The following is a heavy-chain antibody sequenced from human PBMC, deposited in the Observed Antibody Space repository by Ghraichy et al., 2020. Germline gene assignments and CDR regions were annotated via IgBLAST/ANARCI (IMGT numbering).Heavy chain of an antibody. CDR1: GYTFTSYC. CDR2: ISAYNVDT. Sequence: ASVKVSCKVSGYTFTSYCISWVRQAPGQGLEWMGWISAYNVDTNYAQKLQGRATMTTDTSTSTASMELRSLRSDATAVYYCPRVITGTTWGGYWGQGTLVTVSS. D-gene: IGHD1-7*01. CDR3: PRVITGTTWGGY. V-gene: IGHV1-18*01. J-gene: IGHJ4*02.